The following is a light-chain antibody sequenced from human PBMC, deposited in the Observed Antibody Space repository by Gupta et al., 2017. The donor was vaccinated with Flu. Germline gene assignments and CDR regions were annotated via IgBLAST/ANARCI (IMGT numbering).Light chain of an antibody. CDR3: QQDNNYLYT. CDR1: QNINIW. V-gene: IGKV1-5*03. Sequence: DIQMTQSPSTLSASVGDRVTVTCRASQNINIWLAWYQQKPGKAPKLLIYKASTLESGVPSRFSGSGSGTEFTLTISSLQPDDFATYYCQQDNNYLYTFGQGTKLEI. J-gene: IGKJ2*01. CDR2: KAS.